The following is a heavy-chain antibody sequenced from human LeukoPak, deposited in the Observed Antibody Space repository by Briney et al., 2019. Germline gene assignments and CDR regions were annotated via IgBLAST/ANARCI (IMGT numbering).Heavy chain of an antibody. CDR2: VSYGGST. CDR1: GDSINDDDYY. J-gene: IGHJ5*02. V-gene: IGHV4-39*01. D-gene: IGHD2-21*01. CDR3: ARRSYSASFDP. Sequence: SEPLSLTCTVSGDSINDDDYYWGWIRQPPGKGLEHIGSVSYGGSTYYSPSLKSRVNIYIDISKNQFSLELRSVTAADTAVYYCARRSYSASFDPWGQGSLVTVSS.